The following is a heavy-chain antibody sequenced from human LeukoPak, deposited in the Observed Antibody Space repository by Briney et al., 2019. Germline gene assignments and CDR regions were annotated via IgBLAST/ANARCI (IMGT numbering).Heavy chain of an antibody. CDR2: IKQDGSEK. J-gene: IGHJ6*03. Sequence: GGSLRLSCAASGFTFSSYWMSWVRQAPGKGLEWVANIKQDGSEKYYVDSVKGRFTISRDNAKNSLYLQMNSLRAEDTAVYYCACSHYYYYMDVWGKGTTVTISS. CDR1: GFTFSSYW. D-gene: IGHD6-13*01. CDR3: ACSHYYYYMDV. V-gene: IGHV3-7*01.